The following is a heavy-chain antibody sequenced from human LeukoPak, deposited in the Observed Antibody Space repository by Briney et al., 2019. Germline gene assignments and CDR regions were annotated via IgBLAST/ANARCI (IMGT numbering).Heavy chain of an antibody. J-gene: IGHJ5*01. CDR1: GDSISSRNYY. CDR2: IYYNGET. V-gene: IGHV4-39*01. CDR3: ARQIRLSSGWKGGWLDS. Sequence: PSETLSLTCTVSGDSISSRNYYWVWIRQPPAKGLEWLGNIYYNGETYYDPSLRSRLTISVDTSRNQFSLKLSSVTAADTAVYFCARQIRLSSGWKGGWLDSWGLGALVTFPS. D-gene: IGHD6-19*01.